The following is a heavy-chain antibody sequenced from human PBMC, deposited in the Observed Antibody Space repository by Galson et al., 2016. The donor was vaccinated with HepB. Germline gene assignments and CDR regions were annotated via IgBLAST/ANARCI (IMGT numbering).Heavy chain of an antibody. Sequence: SLRLSCAASGFTFTNYAMSWVRQAPGKGLEWVSNIGYSGGATYYADSVKGRFTISRDNSKNTLYLQMNSLRPEDTGVYYCAKVTRTSVATDYWGQGTLVTVSS. D-gene: IGHD5-12*01. J-gene: IGHJ4*02. V-gene: IGHV3-23*01. CDR3: AKVTRTSVATDY. CDR2: IGYSGGAT. CDR1: GFTFTNYA.